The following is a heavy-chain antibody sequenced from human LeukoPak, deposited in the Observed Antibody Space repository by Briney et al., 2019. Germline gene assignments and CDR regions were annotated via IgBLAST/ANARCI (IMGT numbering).Heavy chain of an antibody. CDR1: GFTFSSYG. D-gene: IGHD3-10*01. J-gene: IGHJ1*01. V-gene: IGHV3-30*18. CDR2: ISYDGSNK. Sequence: GGSLRLSCAASGFTFSSYGMHWVRQAPGKGLEWVAVISYDGSNKYYADSVKGRFTISRDNSKNTLYLQMNSLRAEDTAVYYCVQAISLGGGWGQGTLVTVSS. CDR3: VQAISLGGG.